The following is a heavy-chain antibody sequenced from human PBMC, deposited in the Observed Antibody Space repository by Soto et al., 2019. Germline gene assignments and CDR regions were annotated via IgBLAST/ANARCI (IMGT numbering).Heavy chain of an antibody. CDR1: GVSISGSSYY. CDR3: ARHGSS. V-gene: IGHV4-39*01. CDR2: IYYSGQT. Sequence: QLQLQESGPGLVKPSETLSLICSVSGVSISGSSYYWGCIRQPPGKGLEWIGSIYYSGQTYYNPSLKSRVTISVDRSKNQFSLNLTSVTATDTAFYYCARHGSSWGQGTLVTVSS. J-gene: IGHJ5*02.